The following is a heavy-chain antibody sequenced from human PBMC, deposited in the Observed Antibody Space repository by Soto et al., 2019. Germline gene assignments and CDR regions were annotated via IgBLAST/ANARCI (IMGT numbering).Heavy chain of an antibody. Sequence: EVQLMESGGGLVKPGGSLRLSCAASGFTFSSYSMNWVRQAPGKGLEWVSSITSSGSYIYYADSVKGRLTISRDNAKNSLYLQMNSLRAEDTAVYYCAREVTTGTFDSWGQGTLVTVSS. CDR2: ITSSGSYI. CDR1: GFTFSSYS. V-gene: IGHV3-21*06. D-gene: IGHD1-1*01. CDR3: AREVTTGTFDS. J-gene: IGHJ5*01.